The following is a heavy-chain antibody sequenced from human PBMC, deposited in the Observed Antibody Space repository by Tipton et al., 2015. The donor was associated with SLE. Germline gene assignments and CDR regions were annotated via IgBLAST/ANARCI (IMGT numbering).Heavy chain of an antibody. D-gene: IGHD2-8*01. V-gene: IGHV4-4*02. J-gene: IGHJ4*02. Sequence: TLSLTCDVSGDSVSSDKWWSWVRQSPGKGLEWIGYIYYSGSTYHNPSLKSRITISVDTSKNQFSLEVRSVTAADTAVYYCVRLRSKVLIDYWGQGTLVTVSS. CDR1: GDSVSSDKW. CDR3: VRLRSKVLIDY. CDR2: IYYSGST.